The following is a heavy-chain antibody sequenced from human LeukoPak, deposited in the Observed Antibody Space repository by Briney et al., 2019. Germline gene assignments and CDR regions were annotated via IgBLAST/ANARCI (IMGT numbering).Heavy chain of an antibody. D-gene: IGHD4-17*01. CDR3: ARRRYGDYDPYWYFDL. CDR1: GYSFTSYW. CDR2: IYPGDSDT. Sequence: GESLKISCKGSGYSFTSYWIGWVRQMPGKGLEWMGIIYPGDSDTRYSPSFQGQVTISADKSISTAYLQWSGLKASDTAMYYCARRRYGDYDPYWYFDLWGRGTLVTVSS. J-gene: IGHJ2*01. V-gene: IGHV5-51*01.